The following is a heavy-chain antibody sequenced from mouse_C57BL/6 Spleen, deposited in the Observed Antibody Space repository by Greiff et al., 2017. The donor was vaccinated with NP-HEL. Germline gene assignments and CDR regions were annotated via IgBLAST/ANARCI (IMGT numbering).Heavy chain of an antibody. CDR2: IGPGSSYI. CDR1: GYTFTSYG. V-gene: IGHV1-69*01. J-gene: IGHJ1*01. Sequence: VQLQQSGAELVMPGASVKLSCKASGYTFTSYGMHWVRQSPGQGLEWIGEIGPGSSYIYYNQKFKGKATLTVDKSTSTAYLQLSSLTSEDTAVYYCARLFHACEFDDWGQGTTVTVSS. D-gene: IGHD1-2*01. CDR3: ARLFHACEFDD.